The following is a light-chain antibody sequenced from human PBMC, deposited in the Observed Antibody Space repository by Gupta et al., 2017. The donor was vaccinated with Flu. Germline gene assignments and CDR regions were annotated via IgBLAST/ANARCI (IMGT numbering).Light chain of an antibody. J-gene: IGKJ2*01. CDR1: LDLRGW. Sequence: PSTLSASMGDRVTITCRASLDLRGWLAWYQQRPGKAPKLLIYKVSTLQSGVPTRFSGSGSDKDFNLTISNLQPDDYATYFCQQDDGVPYTFGQGTKVEIE. CDR2: KVS. V-gene: IGKV1-5*03. CDR3: QQDDGVPYT.